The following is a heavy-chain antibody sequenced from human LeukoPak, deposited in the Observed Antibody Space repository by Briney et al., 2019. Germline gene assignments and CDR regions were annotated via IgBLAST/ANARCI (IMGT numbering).Heavy chain of an antibody. D-gene: IGHD6-13*01. Sequence: GGSLRLSCAASGFTFDDYAMHWVRQAPGKGLEWVSGISWNSGSIGYADSVKGRFTISRDNAKNSLYLQMNSLRAEDTAVYYCARDSSSWYYFDYWGQGTLVTVSS. CDR3: ARDSSSWYYFDY. CDR2: ISWNSGSI. V-gene: IGHV3-9*01. J-gene: IGHJ4*02. CDR1: GFTFDDYA.